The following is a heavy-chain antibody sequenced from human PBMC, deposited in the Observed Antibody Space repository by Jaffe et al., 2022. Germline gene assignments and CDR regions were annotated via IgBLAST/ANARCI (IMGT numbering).Heavy chain of an antibody. CDR3: AKVGAGYCTGGVCHLGAFDI. D-gene: IGHD2-8*02. J-gene: IGHJ3*02. V-gene: IGHV3-23*01. CDR2: ISGSGGST. Sequence: EVQLLESGGGLVQPGGSLRLSCAASGFTFSSYAMSWVRQAPGKGLEWVSAISGSGGSTYYADSVKGRFTISRDNSKNTLYLQMNSLRAEDTAVYYCAKVGAGYCTGGVCHLGAFDIWGQGTMVTVSS. CDR1: GFTFSSYA.